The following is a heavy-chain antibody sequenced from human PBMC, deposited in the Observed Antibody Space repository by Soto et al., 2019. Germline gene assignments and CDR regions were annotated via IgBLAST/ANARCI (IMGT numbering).Heavy chain of an antibody. J-gene: IGHJ3*02. D-gene: IGHD3-10*01. CDR2: IYYSGST. CDR1: GGSISSYY. Sequence: SETLSLTCTVSGGSISSYYWSWIRQPTGKGLEWIGYIYYSGSTNYNPSLKSRVTISVDTSKNQFSLKLSSVTAADTAVYYCARDLTSAGSYYGFDAFDIWGQGTMVTVSS. V-gene: IGHV4-59*01. CDR3: ARDLTSAGSYYGFDAFDI.